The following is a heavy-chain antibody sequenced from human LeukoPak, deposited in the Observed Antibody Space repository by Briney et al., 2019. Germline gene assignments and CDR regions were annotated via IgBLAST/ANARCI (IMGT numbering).Heavy chain of an antibody. J-gene: IGHJ4*02. V-gene: IGHV4-59*08. CDR1: GGSISSNY. Sequence: PSETLSLTCTVSGGSISSNYWSWIRQPPGKGLEWIGYIYYSGSTNYNPSLKSRVTMSVDTSKNQFSLKLSSVTAADTAVYYCARLGSYYDFWSGYSSLGYFDYWGQGTLVTVSS. CDR3: ARLGSYYDFWSGYSSLGYFDY. CDR2: IYYSGST. D-gene: IGHD3-3*01.